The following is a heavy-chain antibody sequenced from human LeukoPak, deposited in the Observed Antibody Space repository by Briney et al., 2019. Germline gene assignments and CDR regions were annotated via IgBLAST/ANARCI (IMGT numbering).Heavy chain of an antibody. J-gene: IGHJ4*02. CDR3: ARGGYSSGWGY. CDR2: IWYDGSNK. D-gene: IGHD6-19*01. Sequence: GRSLRLSCAASGFTFSSYGMHWVRQAPGKGLEWVAVIWYDGSNKYYADSVKGRFTISRDNAKNSLYLQMNSLRAEDTAVYYCARGGYSSGWGYWGQGTLVTVSS. V-gene: IGHV3-33*01. CDR1: GFTFSSYG.